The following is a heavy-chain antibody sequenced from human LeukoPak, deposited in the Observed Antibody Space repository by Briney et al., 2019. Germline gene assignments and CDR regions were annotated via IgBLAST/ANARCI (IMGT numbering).Heavy chain of an antibody. CDR2: IIPILGIA. D-gene: IGHD3-22*01. Sequence: GASVKVSCKASGYTFTSYGISWVRQAPGQGLEWMGRIIPILGIANYAQKFQGRVTITADKSTSTAYMELSSLRSEDTAVYYCARLYYYDSSGPNNAFDIWGQGTTVTVSS. V-gene: IGHV1-69*04. CDR3: ARLYYYDSSGPNNAFDI. CDR1: GYTFTSYG. J-gene: IGHJ3*02.